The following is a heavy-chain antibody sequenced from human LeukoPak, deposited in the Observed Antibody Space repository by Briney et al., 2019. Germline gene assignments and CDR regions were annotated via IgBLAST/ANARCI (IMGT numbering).Heavy chain of an antibody. D-gene: IGHD3-3*01. CDR2: ISAYNDNT. CDR3: ARDKDFWNY. Sequence: ASMKVSCKASGYTFTSYVITWVRQAPGQGLEWVGWISAYNDNTDYAQKLQGRVTLTTDTSTSTAYMELRSLRSDDTAVYYCARDKDFWNYWGQGTLVSVSS. J-gene: IGHJ4*02. V-gene: IGHV1-18*01. CDR1: GYTFTSYV.